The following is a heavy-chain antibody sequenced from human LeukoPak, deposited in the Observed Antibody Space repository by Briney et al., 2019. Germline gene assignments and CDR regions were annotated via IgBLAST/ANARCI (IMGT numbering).Heavy chain of an antibody. D-gene: IGHD3-22*01. V-gene: IGHV1-2*02. CDR3: ARGRGARYYDSSGLYYFDS. Sequence: ASLTVSCMASVYTFTDYYMHWVRQAPGQGGEWMGWINPNSGGTKNTRNFQGRVTMTRDTSITTPYMELSSLISDDTAVYYCARGRGARYYDSSGLYYFDSWGQGALVTVSS. CDR1: VYTFTDYY. J-gene: IGHJ4*02. CDR2: INPNSGGT.